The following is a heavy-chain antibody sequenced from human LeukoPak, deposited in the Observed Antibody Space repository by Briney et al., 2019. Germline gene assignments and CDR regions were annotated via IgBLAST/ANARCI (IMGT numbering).Heavy chain of an antibody. Sequence: GASVKVSCKASGYTFTSYDINWVRQATGQGLEWMGWMNPNSGNTGYAQKFQGRVTITRNTSISTAYMELRSLRSDDTAVYYCARATYYDIRGFGEFDYWGQGTLVTVS. J-gene: IGHJ4*02. CDR1: GYTFTSYD. CDR3: ARATYYDIRGFGEFDY. CDR2: MNPNSGNT. D-gene: IGHD3-9*01. V-gene: IGHV1-8*03.